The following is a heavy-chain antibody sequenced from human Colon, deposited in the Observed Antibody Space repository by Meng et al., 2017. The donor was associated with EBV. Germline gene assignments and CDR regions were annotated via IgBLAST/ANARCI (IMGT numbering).Heavy chain of an antibody. V-gene: IGHV4-34*02. J-gene: IGHJ4*02. Sequence: PLHLGAGLLKPWGTPSLTSTSQFGLFSCYVWSWVRQTPGKGMEWIGEVSHPGSANYNPSLKSRVTISVDASEKQFSLGLTSVTAADSAVYDCARVPTTGYKDHWGQGTLVTVSS. CDR1: FGLFSCYV. CDR3: ARVPTTGYKDH. CDR2: VSHPGSA. D-gene: IGHD3-9*01.